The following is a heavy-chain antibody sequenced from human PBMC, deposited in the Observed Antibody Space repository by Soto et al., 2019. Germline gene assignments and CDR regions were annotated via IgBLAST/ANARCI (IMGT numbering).Heavy chain of an antibody. CDR3: VRGGGGYGNGTIDY. Sequence: QVQLQESGPGLVKPSETLSLTCTVSGGSISNYYWRWVRQSPGKGLEWLGYIFYIGTTNYNPSLKSRVTISLDTSKNQFSLKLRSVTAADTAVYYCVRGGGGYGNGTIDYWGQGTLVTVSS. V-gene: IGHV4-59*01. J-gene: IGHJ4*02. CDR1: GGSISNYY. D-gene: IGHD5-18*01. CDR2: IFYIGTT.